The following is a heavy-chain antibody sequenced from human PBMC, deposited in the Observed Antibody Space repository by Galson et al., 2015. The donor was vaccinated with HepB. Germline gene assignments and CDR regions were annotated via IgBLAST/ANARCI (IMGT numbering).Heavy chain of an antibody. D-gene: IGHD3-3*01. J-gene: IGHJ3*02. CDR3: AIKYDFWSGYYHPIDAFDI. V-gene: IGHV5-51*01. CDR2: IYPGDSDT. CDR1: GYSFTSYW. Sequence: QSGAEVKKPGESLKISCKGSGYSFTSYWIGWVRQMPGKGLEWMGIIYPGDSDTRYSPSFQGQVTISADKSISTAYLQWSSLKASDTAMYYCAIKYDFWSGYYHPIDAFDIWGQGTMVTVSS.